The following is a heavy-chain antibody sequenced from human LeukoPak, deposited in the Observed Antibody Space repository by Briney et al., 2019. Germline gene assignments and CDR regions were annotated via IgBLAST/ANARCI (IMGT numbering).Heavy chain of an antibody. CDR2: IWYDGSNK. CDR3: ARDLRRRGSYRSYYYYYGMDV. Sequence: PGRSLRLSCAASGFTFSSYGMHWVRQAPGKGLEWVAVIWYDGSNKYYADSVKGRFTISRDNSKNTLYLQMNSLRAEDTAVYYCARDLRRRGSYRSYYYYYGMDVWGQGTTVTVSS. D-gene: IGHD3-16*02. CDR1: GFTFSSYG. J-gene: IGHJ6*02. V-gene: IGHV3-33*01.